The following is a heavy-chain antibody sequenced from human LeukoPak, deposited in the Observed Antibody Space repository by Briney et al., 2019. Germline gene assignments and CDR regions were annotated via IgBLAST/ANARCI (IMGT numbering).Heavy chain of an antibody. CDR1: GFTFDDYP. Sequence: TGGSLRLSCAASGFTFDDYPMHWVRKGPGKGLEWVSLISWDAGTTYYADSVKGRFTISRDNSKNSLYLQMNSLRTEDTALYYCAKDGKNHFDYWGQGTLVTVSS. CDR3: AKDGKNHFDY. V-gene: IGHV3-43*01. D-gene: IGHD1-14*01. J-gene: IGHJ4*02. CDR2: ISWDAGTT.